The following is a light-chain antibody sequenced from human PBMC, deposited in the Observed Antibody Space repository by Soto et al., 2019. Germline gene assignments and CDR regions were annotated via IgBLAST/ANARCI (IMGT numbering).Light chain of an antibody. V-gene: IGKV1-39*01. CDR2: AAS. J-gene: IGKJ5*01. Sequence: DIQMTQSPSSLSASVGERVSITCRASQSISFYLNWYQQKPGKAHKVLIYAASNLQSGVPSRFSGSGSGTDFTLTISSLQPEDFATYYCQQSYSMPITFGQGTRLEIK. CDR1: QSISFY. CDR3: QQSYSMPIT.